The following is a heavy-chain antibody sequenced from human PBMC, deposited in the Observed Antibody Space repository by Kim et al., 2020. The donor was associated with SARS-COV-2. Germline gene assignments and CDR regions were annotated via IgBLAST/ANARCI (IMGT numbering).Heavy chain of an antibody. J-gene: IGHJ4*02. V-gene: IGHV3-49*02. CDR3: TIQIPRYCSGGSCSLGDY. D-gene: IGHD2-15*01. Sequence: SVKGRFTISRDDSKSIAYLQMNSLKTEDTAVYYCTIQIPRYCSGGSCSLGDYWGQGTLVTVSS.